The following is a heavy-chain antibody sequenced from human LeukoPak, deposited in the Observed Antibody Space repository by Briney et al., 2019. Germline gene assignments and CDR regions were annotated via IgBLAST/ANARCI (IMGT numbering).Heavy chain of an antibody. Sequence: GGSLRPSCAASGFTFSDYYMSWIRQAPGKGLEWVSYISSSGSTIYYADSVKGRFTISRDNAKSSLYLQMNSLRADDTAVYYCARVAGDWYFDLWGRGTLVTVSS. CDR1: GFTFSDYY. CDR2: ISSSGSTI. V-gene: IGHV3-11*01. J-gene: IGHJ2*01. CDR3: ARVAGDWYFDL. D-gene: IGHD3-10*01.